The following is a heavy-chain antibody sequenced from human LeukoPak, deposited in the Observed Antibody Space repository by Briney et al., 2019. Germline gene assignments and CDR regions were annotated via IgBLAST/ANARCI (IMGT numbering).Heavy chain of an antibody. V-gene: IGHV1-24*01. J-gene: IGHJ6*03. D-gene: IGHD2-2*01. Sequence: GASVKVSGKVSGYTLTELSMHWVRQAPGKGLEWMGGFDPEDGETIYAQKFQGRVTMTEDTSTDTAYMELSSLRSEDTAVYYCATGPVLSTSDYYYYMDVWGKGTTVTVSS. CDR1: GYTLTELS. CDR3: ATGPVLSTSDYYYYMDV. CDR2: FDPEDGET.